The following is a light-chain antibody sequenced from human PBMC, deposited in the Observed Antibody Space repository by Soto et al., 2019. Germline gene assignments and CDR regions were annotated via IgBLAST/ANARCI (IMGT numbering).Light chain of an antibody. J-gene: IGKJ3*01. Sequence: EIVLTQSPATLSLSPGERATLSCRASQSVSSYLAWYQQKPGQAPRLLIYDASNRATGIPARFSGSGSGTDFTLTISSLEPEDFAVYYCQQRSKWLPTFGPGTKVDSK. CDR1: QSVSSY. CDR2: DAS. V-gene: IGKV3-11*01. CDR3: QQRSKWLPT.